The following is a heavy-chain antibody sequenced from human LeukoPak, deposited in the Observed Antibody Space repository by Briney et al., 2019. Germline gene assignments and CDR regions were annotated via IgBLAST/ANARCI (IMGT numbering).Heavy chain of an antibody. D-gene: IGHD2-15*01. J-gene: IGHJ4*02. Sequence: GASVKVSCKASGYTFTGYYMHWVRQAPGQGLEWMGWINPNSGGTNYAHKFHGRVTLTRDTSIITAYMELSRLRSDDTAVYYCARDPRSRYCSGGSCPYFDYWGQGTLVTVSS. CDR1: GYTFTGYY. V-gene: IGHV1-2*07. CDR2: INPNSGGT. CDR3: ARDPRSRYCSGGSCPYFDY.